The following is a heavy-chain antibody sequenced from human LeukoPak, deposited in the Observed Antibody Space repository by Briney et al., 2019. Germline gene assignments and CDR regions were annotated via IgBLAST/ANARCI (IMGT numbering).Heavy chain of an antibody. CDR3: ARGVSDQN. Sequence: PSETLSLTCAVYGGSFSGYYWSWIRQSPGKGLERIGEISHSGSTYYNPSLKSRVTISLDTSKNQFSLKLTSVTAADTAVYYCARGVSDQNWGQGTLVSVSS. J-gene: IGHJ4*02. V-gene: IGHV4-34*01. CDR1: GGSFSGYY. CDR2: ISHSGST.